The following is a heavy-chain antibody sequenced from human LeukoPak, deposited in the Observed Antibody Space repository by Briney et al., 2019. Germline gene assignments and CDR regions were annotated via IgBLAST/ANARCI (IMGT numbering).Heavy chain of an antibody. CDR1: GFTLSSYE. CDR3: ARELPREVTLDY. D-gene: IGHD2-21*02. J-gene: IGHJ4*02. V-gene: IGHV3-74*01. Sequence: GGSLRLSCAASGFTLSSYEMHWVRQLPGKGMVWVSRINSDGSRTGYADSVKGRFTISRDNAKNTLYLQMNSLRAEDTSIYYCARELPREVTLDYWGQGTPVTVSS. CDR2: INSDGSRT.